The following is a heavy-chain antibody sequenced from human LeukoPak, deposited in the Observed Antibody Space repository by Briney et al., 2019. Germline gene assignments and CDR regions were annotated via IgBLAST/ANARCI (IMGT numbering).Heavy chain of an antibody. CDR3: ARESSGYGSGSDFDY. CDR2: IYTSGST. V-gene: IGHV4-4*07. D-gene: IGHD3-10*01. CDR1: GGSISSYY. J-gene: IGHJ4*02. Sequence: PSETLSLTCTVSGGSISSYYWSWIRQPAGKGLEWIGRIYTSGSTNYNPSLKSRVTMSVDTSKNQFSLKLSSVTAADTAVYYCARESSGYGSGSDFDYWGQGTLVTVSS.